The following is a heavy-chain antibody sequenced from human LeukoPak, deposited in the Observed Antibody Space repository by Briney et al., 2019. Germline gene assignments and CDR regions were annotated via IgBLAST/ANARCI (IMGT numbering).Heavy chain of an antibody. CDR3: ARHAPLVRGVIYYFDH. Sequence: GESLRISCQVSGYSFTNYWINWVRQMPGKGLEWMGRIDPSDSYTNYSPSFQGHVTISADKSISTAYLQWSSLKASDTAMYYCARHAPLVRGVIYYFDHWGQGTLVTVSS. J-gene: IGHJ4*02. CDR1: GYSFTNYW. CDR2: IDPSDSYT. V-gene: IGHV5-10-1*01. D-gene: IGHD3-10*01.